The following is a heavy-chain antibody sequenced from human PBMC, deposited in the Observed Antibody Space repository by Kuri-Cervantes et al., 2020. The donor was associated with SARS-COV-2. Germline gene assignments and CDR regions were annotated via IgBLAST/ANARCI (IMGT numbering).Heavy chain of an antibody. CDR2: IYSDDNT. D-gene: IGHD2-21*01. V-gene: IGHV3-53*04. J-gene: IGHJ6*03. CDR1: GFSVSVSY. Sequence: ETLSLTCAASGFSVSVSYMTWVRQAPGKGLEWVASIYSDDNTYYADSVEGRFTISRHNSNNTLFLQMSSLRPEDTGVYYCARVRIYPYFMDVWGKGTTVTVSS. CDR3: ARVRIYPYFMDV.